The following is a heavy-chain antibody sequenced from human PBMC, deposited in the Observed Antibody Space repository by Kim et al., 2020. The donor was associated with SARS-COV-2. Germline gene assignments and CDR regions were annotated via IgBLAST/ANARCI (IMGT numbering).Heavy chain of an antibody. D-gene: IGHD6-19*01. CDR1: GFTFSSYG. J-gene: IGHJ6*02. V-gene: IGHV3-30*18. CDR2: ISYDGSNK. Sequence: GGSLRLSCAASGFTFSSYGMHWVRQAPGKGLEWVAVISYDGSNKYYADSVKGRFTISRDNSKNTLYLQMNSLRAEDTAVYYCAKDPGEQWLGYYYGMDVWGQGTTVTVSS. CDR3: AKDPGEQWLGYYYGMDV.